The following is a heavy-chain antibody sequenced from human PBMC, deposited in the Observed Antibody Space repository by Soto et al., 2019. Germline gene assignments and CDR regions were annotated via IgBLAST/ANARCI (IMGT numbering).Heavy chain of an antibody. CDR1: GYSFSSYG. J-gene: IGHJ4*01. D-gene: IGHD1-26*01. CDR3: ARDPGAATFDY. CDR2: INPYNGNT. V-gene: IGHV1-18*04. Sequence: ASVKVSCKASGYSFSSYGVSWVRQAPGQGLEWIGWINPYNGNTLNAQNLQGRVTLTTDTSTSTAYMELRSLRSDDTAIYYCARDPGAATFDYWGKGTRVTVPS.